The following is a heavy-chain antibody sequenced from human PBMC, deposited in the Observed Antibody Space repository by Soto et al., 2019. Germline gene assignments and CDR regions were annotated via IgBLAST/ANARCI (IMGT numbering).Heavy chain of an antibody. CDR1: GFTFSSYA. CDR2: ISGSGGST. V-gene: IGHV3-23*01. Sequence: EVQLLESGGGLVQPGGSLRLSCAASGFTFSSYAMSWVRQAPGKGLEWVSAISGSGGSTYYADSVKGRFTISRDNSKNKLYLQMNRLRAEDTAVYYCAKGRDSSGWYGFDYWGQGTLVTVSS. CDR3: AKGRDSSGWYGFDY. J-gene: IGHJ4*02. D-gene: IGHD6-19*01.